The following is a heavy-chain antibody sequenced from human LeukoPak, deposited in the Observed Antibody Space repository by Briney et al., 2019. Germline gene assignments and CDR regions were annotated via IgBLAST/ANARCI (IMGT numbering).Heavy chain of an antibody. CDR1: GFTLSSNA. J-gene: IGHJ4*02. D-gene: IGHD6-13*01. CDR3: AKRVAAPGRTYYFDY. Sequence: GGSLRLSCAASGFTLSSNALSWVRQAPGKGLEWVSVIGTSVSDTYYADSVKGRFTISRDNSKNTVYLQLNSLRAEDTAVYYCAKRVAAPGRTYYFDYWGQGTLVIVSS. CDR2: IGTSVSDT. V-gene: IGHV3-23*01.